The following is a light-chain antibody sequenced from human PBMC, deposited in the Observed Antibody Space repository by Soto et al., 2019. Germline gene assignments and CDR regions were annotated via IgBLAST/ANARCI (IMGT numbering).Light chain of an antibody. V-gene: IGLV1-44*01. CDR2: TND. J-gene: IGLJ1*01. CDR1: SSNIGTSS. CDR3: AVWDDIRNVHV. Sequence: QSVLTQPPSASGTPGQTVTISCSGSSSNIGTSSVHWYKHLPGTAPKPLIYTNDQRPSGVPDRFSGSKSGTSASLAISGLQYEDEADYYCAVWDDIRNVHVFGAGTKVTVL.